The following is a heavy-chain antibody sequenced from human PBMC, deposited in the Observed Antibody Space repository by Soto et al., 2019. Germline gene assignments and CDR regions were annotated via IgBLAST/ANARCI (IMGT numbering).Heavy chain of an antibody. CDR2: IYHSGST. J-gene: IGHJ4*02. V-gene: IGHV4-4*02. CDR1: GGSISSSNW. D-gene: IGHD6-19*01. CDR3: ARLPVRSGIAVACDFDY. Sequence: SETLSLTCAVSGGSISSSNWWSWVRQPPGXGLEWIGEIYHSGSTNYNPSLKSRVTISVDRSKNQFSLKLSSVTAADTAVYYCARLPVRSGIAVACDFDYWGQGTLVTVSS.